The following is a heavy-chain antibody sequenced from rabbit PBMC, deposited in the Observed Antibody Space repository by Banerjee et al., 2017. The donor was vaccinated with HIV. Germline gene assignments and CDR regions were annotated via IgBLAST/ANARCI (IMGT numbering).Heavy chain of an antibody. CDR3: ARIITIPYYFNL. D-gene: IGHD2-1*01. Sequence: LVKPGASLTLTCKASGFDFSSNAMCWVRQAPGKGPEWIACIYNSDGSTYYASWVNGRFTISRSTSLNTVTLQMTSLTAADTATYFCARIITIPYYFNLWGPGTLVTVS. J-gene: IGHJ4*01. V-gene: IGHV1S47*01. CDR2: IYNSDGST. CDR1: GFDFSSNA.